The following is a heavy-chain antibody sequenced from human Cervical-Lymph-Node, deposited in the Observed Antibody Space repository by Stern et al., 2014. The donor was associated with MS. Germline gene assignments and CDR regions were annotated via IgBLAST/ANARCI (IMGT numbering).Heavy chain of an antibody. CDR3: ARDRTVTSFSDAFDL. V-gene: IGHV4-31*03. D-gene: IGHD4-17*01. Sequence: VQLVESGPRLVKPSQTLSLTCTVSGGSISSGGYYWSWLRQHPGKGLGWIGYFYYLGSTYSNPSLKSRVSISVDTSKNQFSLRLTSVTAADTAVYYCARDRTVTSFSDAFDLWGQGTMVTVSS. CDR1: GGSISSGGYY. J-gene: IGHJ3*01. CDR2: FYYLGST.